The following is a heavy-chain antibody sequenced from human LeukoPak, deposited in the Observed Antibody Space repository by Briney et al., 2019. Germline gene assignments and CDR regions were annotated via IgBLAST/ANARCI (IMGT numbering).Heavy chain of an antibody. CDR1: GYTFTSYD. J-gene: IGHJ4*02. Sequence: ASVKVSCKASGYTFTSYDINWVRQATGQGLEWMGWMNPNSGNTGYAQKFQGRVTMTRNTSISTAYMELSSLRSEDTAVYYCARGGCSSTSCYTTERASSYAFDYWGQGTLVTVSS. CDR3: ARGGCSSTSCYTTERASSYAFDY. D-gene: IGHD2-2*02. V-gene: IGHV1-8*01. CDR2: MNPNSGNT.